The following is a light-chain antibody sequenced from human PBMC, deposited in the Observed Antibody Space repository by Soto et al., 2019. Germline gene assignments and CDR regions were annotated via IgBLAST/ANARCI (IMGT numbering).Light chain of an antibody. CDR1: SSDVGGYNY. CDR2: EVN. CDR3: SSYAGSSNV. J-gene: IGLJ1*01. Sequence: QSVLTQPPSASGSPGQSVAISCTGTSSDVGGYNYVSWYQQHPGKAPKLMIYEVNKRPSGVPDRFSGSKSGNTASLTVSGLQAEDEADYYCSSYAGSSNVFGTGIKLTGL. V-gene: IGLV2-8*01.